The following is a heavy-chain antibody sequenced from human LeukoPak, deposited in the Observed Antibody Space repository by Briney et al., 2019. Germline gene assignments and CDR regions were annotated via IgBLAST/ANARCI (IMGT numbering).Heavy chain of an antibody. Sequence: QPGGSLRLSCAASGFTISSHWMHWVRQGPGKGLVWVSRINSDGSSINYGDSVKGRFTISRDNAKNTLYLQMNSLRAEDTAVYYRARENTTMVESSRLDSWGQGTLVTVSS. J-gene: IGHJ4*02. CDR1: GFTISSHW. CDR2: INSDGSSI. V-gene: IGHV3-74*01. D-gene: IGHD5-18*01. CDR3: ARENTTMVESSRLDS.